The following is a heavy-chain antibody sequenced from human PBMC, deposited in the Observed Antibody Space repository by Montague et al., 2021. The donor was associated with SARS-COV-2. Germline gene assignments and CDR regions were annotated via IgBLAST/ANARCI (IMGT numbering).Heavy chain of an antibody. V-gene: IGHV4-34*01. J-gene: IGHJ6*04. CDR3: ARGQPPRITFGEIISYGLDV. D-gene: IGHD3-16*02. CDR1: GGSFSGYY. Sequence: SETLSLTCAVYGGSFSGYYWNWIRQPPGKGLEWIGEINHSGSTNYNPSLKSRVTISVDTSKNQFSLKLRSVTAADTAVYYCARGQPPRITFGEIISYGLDVWGKGTTVTVSS. CDR2: INHSGST.